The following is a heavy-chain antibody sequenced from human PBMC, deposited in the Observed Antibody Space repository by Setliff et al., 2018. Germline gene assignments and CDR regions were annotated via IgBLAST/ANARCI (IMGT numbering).Heavy chain of an antibody. CDR3: ARERQGGFLEWAPFDS. CDR1: GGIIYDHW. V-gene: IGHV4-4*07. Sequence: SETLSLTCSVSGGIIYDHWWTWIRQPAGAGLEWIGRIYSDGSAEYNPSLRSRVTISVDKSKNQFFLKLTSITAADTALYFCARERQGGFLEWAPFDSWGQGVVVTVSS. D-gene: IGHD3-3*01. J-gene: IGHJ4*02. CDR2: IYSDGSA.